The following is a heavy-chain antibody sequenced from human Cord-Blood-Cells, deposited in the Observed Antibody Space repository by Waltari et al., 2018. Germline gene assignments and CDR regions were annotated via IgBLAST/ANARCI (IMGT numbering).Heavy chain of an antibody. CDR2: IYHSGST. J-gene: IGHJ4*02. V-gene: IGHV4-38-2*02. Sequence: QVQLQESGPGLVKPSETPSLTCTVSGYSISSGYYWGWIRQPPGKGLEWIGSIYHSGSTYYNPSLKSRVTISVDTSKNQFSLKLSSVTAADTAVYYCARSSSWYEAYYWGQGTLVTVSS. D-gene: IGHD6-13*01. CDR1: GYSISSGYY. CDR3: ARSSSWYEAYY.